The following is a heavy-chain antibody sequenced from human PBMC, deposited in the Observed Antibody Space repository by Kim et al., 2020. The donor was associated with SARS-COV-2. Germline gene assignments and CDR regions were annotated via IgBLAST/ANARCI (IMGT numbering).Heavy chain of an antibody. D-gene: IGHD3-10*01. Sequence: GGSLRLSCAASGFTLSSYGMHWVRQAPGKGLEWVAVISYDGSNKYYADSVKGRFTISRDNSKNTLYLQMNSLRAEDTAVYYCARDGYYGSGTVDVWGQGTTVTVSS. CDR2: ISYDGSNK. CDR1: GFTLSSYG. J-gene: IGHJ6*02. CDR3: ARDGYYGSGTVDV. V-gene: IGHV3-33*05.